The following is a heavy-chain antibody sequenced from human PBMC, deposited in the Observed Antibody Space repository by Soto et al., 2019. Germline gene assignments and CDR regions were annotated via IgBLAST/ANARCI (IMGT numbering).Heavy chain of an antibody. CDR3: ATVESCGGDCYYFQH. D-gene: IGHD2-21*01. J-gene: IGHJ1*01. CDR2: INRSGRGA. CDR1: GYTSKTHY. V-gene: IGHV1-46*02. Sequence: QVQLLQSGPEVKKSGASVKLSCTASGYTSKTHYLQWVREAPGQGLQWMGLINRSGRGALYAQKFRGRVALTMDTSTRTVFLEMNSLRSEDTAVYYCATVESCGGDCYYFQHWGQGTVLTVSS.